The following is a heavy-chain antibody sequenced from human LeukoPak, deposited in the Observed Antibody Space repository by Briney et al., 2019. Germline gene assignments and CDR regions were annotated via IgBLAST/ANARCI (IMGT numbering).Heavy chain of an antibody. CDR1: GVTFSSNT. CDR2: ISDDGGTT. Sequence: GGSLRLSCTASGVTFSSNTMSWVRQAPGKGLEWVSVISDDGGTTFYADSVKGRFTVSRDDSNNALHLQMNRLRVEDTALYYCARRPVRGAFDIWGQGTMVTVSS. CDR3: ARRPVRGAFDI. V-gene: IGHV3-23*01. D-gene: IGHD3-10*01. J-gene: IGHJ3*02.